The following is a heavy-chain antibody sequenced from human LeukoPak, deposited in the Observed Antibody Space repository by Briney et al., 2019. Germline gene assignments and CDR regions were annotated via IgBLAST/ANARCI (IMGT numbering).Heavy chain of an antibody. V-gene: IGHV4-59*01. CDR3: ARAGLRARYYYYMDV. CDR2: IYYSGST. Sequence: SETPSLTCTVSGGSISSYYWSWIRQPPGKGLEWIGYIYYSGSTNYNPSLKSRVTISVDTSKNQFSLKLSSVTAADTAVYYCARAGLRARYYYYMDVWGKGTTVTVSS. J-gene: IGHJ6*03. D-gene: IGHD2-15*01. CDR1: GGSISSYY.